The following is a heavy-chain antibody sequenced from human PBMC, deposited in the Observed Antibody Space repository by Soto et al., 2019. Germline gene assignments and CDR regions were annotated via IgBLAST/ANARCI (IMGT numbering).Heavy chain of an antibody. D-gene: IGHD6-6*01. V-gene: IGHV3-15*01. J-gene: IGHJ6*02. Sequence: VGSLRISCAASGFTFINAWMSWVRQAPGKGLEWVGRIKSKTDGGTTDYAAPVKGRFTISRDDSKNTLYLQMNSLKTEDTAVYYCTTDRDQLVSYYYGMDVWGQGTTVTVSS. CDR2: IKSKTDGGTT. CDR1: GFTFINAW. CDR3: TTDRDQLVSYYYGMDV.